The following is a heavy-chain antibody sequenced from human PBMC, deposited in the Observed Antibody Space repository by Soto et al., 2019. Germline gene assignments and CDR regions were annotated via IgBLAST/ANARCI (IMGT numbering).Heavy chain of an antibody. Sequence: QVHLVQSGAEVKKPGASVKVSCKASGYIFSNYGISWVRQAPGQGLEWMGWISTYNANTYYAQKFQRRVTMTTDTSTSRAYLELRSLRSDHTAVFYCARERDGSSCSSAASLQYWGQGTLVTVSS. V-gene: IGHV1-18*01. D-gene: IGHD6-13*01. CDR1: GYIFSNYG. CDR3: ARERDGSSCSSAASLQY. J-gene: IGHJ1*01. CDR2: ISTYNANT.